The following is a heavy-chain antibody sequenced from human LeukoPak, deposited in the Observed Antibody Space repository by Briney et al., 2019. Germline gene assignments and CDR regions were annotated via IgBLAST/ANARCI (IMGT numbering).Heavy chain of an antibody. CDR2: INTNTGNP. CDR3: ARDLRYNWNDVHYFDY. CDR1: GYTFTSYA. V-gene: IGHV7-4-1*02. Sequence: GASVKVSCKASGYTFTSYAMNWVRQAPGQGLEWMGWINTNTGNPTYAQGFTGRFVFSLDTSVSTAYLQISSLKAEDTAVYYCARDLRYNWNDVHYFDYWGQGTLVTVSS. D-gene: IGHD1-20*01. J-gene: IGHJ4*02.